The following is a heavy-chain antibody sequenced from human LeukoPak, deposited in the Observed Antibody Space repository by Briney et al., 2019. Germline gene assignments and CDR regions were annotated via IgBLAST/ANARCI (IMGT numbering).Heavy chain of an antibody. CDR3: ARGRQWLVAAFDY. CDR1: GFTFSSYE. Sequence: GGSLRLSCAASGFTFSSYEMNWVRQAPGKGLEFISYISSSGSTIYYADSVKGRFTTSRDNAKNSLYLQMNSLRAEDTAVYYCARGRQWLVAAFDYWGQGTLVTVSS. J-gene: IGHJ4*02. D-gene: IGHD6-19*01. CDR2: ISSSGSTI. V-gene: IGHV3-48*03.